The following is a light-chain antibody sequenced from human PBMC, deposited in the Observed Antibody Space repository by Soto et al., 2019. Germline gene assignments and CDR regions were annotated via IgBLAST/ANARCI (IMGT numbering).Light chain of an antibody. Sequence: QSVLTQPASVSGSPGQSITICCTGTSXDVGGYNYVSWYQQHPGKAPKLMIYEVSNRPSGVSNRFSGSKSGNTASLTISGLQAEDEADYYCSSYTRSSTPRYVFGTGTKVTVL. CDR2: EVS. V-gene: IGLV2-14*01. CDR1: SXDVGGYNY. CDR3: SSYTRSSTPRYV. J-gene: IGLJ1*01.